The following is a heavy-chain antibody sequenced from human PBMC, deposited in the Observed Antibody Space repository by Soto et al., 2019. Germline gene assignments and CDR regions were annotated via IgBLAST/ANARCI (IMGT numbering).Heavy chain of an antibody. J-gene: IGHJ6*02. CDR2: INPETGGT. V-gene: IGHV1-2*02. D-gene: IGHD2-2*01. Sequence: ASVKVSCKASGYTFTGYYVHWVREAPGQGLEWMGWINPETGGTSYAQKFQGRVTLSRDTSINTAYLELSRLKFDDAAVYFCARERYQVISDGMDVWGQGTTVTVSS. CDR3: ARERYQVISDGMDV. CDR1: GYTFTGYY.